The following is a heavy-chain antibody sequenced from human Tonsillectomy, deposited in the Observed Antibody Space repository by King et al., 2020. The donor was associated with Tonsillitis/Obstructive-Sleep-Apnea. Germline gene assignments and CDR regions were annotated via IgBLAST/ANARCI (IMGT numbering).Heavy chain of an antibody. CDR2: IYYSGST. CDR3: ARRSSAWPYDYCWGSYRSSAFDI. CDR1: GGSISSSSYY. J-gene: IGHJ3*02. D-gene: IGHD3-16*02. V-gene: IGHV4-39*01. Sequence: PLQESGPGLVKPSETLSLTCTVSGGSISSSSYYWGWIRQPPGKGLEWIGSIYYSGSTYYNPSLKSRVTISVDTSKNQFSLKLSSVTAADTAVYYCARRSSAWPYDYCWGSYRSSAFDIWGQGTMVTVSS.